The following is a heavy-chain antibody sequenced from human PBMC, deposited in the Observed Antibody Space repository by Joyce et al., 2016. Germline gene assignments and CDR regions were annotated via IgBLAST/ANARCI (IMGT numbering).Heavy chain of an antibody. V-gene: IGHV3-30*18. CDR2: ISNDGKNK. CDR1: GFTFRSYG. J-gene: IGHJ4*02. Sequence: QAQLVESGGGVVQPGRSLRLSCAVSGFTFRSYGMHWVRKAPGKGLGWGAVISNDGKNKNYAESVKGRFTDSRENSKKILSLQMNSLRPEDTAVYYCAKDRETSAVLDFWGQGTPVTVSS. CDR3: AKDRETSAVLDF. D-gene: IGHD6-25*01.